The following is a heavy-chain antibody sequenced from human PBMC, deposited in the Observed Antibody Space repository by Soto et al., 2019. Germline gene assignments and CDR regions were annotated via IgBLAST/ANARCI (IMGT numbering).Heavy chain of an antibody. J-gene: IGHJ4*02. V-gene: IGHV3-30-3*01. CDR2: ISYDGSNK. CDR3: ARGGAVAGPQRGVYFDY. D-gene: IGHD6-19*01. CDR1: GFTFSSYA. Sequence: QVQLVESGGGVVQPGRSLRLSCAASGFTFSSYAMHWVRQAPGKGLEWVAVISYDGSNKYYADSVKGRFTISRDNSKNTLYLQMNSRRAEDTGGYYCARGGAVAGPQRGVYFDYWGQGTLVTVSS.